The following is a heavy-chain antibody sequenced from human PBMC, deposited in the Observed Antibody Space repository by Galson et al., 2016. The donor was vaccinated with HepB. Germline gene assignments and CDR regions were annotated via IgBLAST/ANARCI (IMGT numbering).Heavy chain of an antibody. D-gene: IGHD3-3*01. CDR2: IKSKTEGAAP. CDR1: GFKFSDYE. J-gene: IGHJ1*01. Sequence: SLRLSCATSGFKFSDYEMHWFRQAPGKGLEWVGHIKSKTEGAAPEYASPVKGRFSISREDSENTLYLQMNSLKTEDTAVYFCSALTTFGIIIMNYWGQGSLVTVSS. CDR3: SALTTFGIIIMNY. V-gene: IGHV3-15*01.